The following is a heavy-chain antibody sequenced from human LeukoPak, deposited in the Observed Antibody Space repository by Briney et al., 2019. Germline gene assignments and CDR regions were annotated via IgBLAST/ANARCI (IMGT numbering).Heavy chain of an antibody. CDR1: GFTFSSYA. CDR3: ARALGIGYEANAFDI. D-gene: IGHD5-12*01. V-gene: IGHV3-30*04. J-gene: IGHJ3*02. Sequence: GGSLRLSCAASGFTFSSYAMHWVRQAPGKGLEWVAVISYDGSNKYYADSVKGRFTISRDNSKNTLYLQMNSLRAGDTAVYYCARALGIGYEANAFDIWGQGTMVTVSS. CDR2: ISYDGSNK.